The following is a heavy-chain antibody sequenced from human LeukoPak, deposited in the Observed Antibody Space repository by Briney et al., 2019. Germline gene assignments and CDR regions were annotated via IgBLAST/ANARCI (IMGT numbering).Heavy chain of an antibody. CDR2: IIPIFGTA. D-gene: IGHD5-12*01. V-gene: IGHV1-69*05. CDR3: ARVLNGGYGYDY. Sequence: SVKVSCKASGGTFSSYAIGWVRQAPGQGLEWMGGIIPIFGTANYAQKFQGRVTITTDESTSTAYMELSSLRSEDTAVYYCARVLNGGYGYDYWGQGTLVTVSS. CDR1: GGTFSSYA. J-gene: IGHJ4*02.